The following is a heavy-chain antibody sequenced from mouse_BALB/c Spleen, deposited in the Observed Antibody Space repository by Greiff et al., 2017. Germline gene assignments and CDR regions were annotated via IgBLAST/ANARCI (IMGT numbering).Heavy chain of an antibody. J-gene: IGHJ2*01. CDR1: GYTFTSYW. D-gene: IGHD1-1*01. V-gene: IGHV1-9*01. CDR2: ILPGSGST. Sequence: VQLQQPGAELVKPGASVKLSCKASGYTFTSYWMHWVKQRPGHGLEWIGEILPGSGSTNYNEKFKGKATFTADTSSNTAYMQLSSLTSEDSAVYYCARSYYGSSYCFDYWGQGTTLTVSS. CDR3: ARSYYGSSYCFDY.